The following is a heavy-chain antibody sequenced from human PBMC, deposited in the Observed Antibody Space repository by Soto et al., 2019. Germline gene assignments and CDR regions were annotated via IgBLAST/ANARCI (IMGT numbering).Heavy chain of an antibody. Sequence: PGGSMRLSCAASGLTFSSYAMSWVRQTTGKGLEWVSAISGSGGSTYYADSVKGRFTISRDNSKNTLYLQMNSLRAEDTAVYYCAKGESLDPYRPYYYGMDVWGQGTTVTVSS. V-gene: IGHV3-23*01. CDR3: AKGESLDPYRPYYYGMDV. J-gene: IGHJ6*02. D-gene: IGHD1-1*01. CDR1: GLTFSSYA. CDR2: ISGSGGST.